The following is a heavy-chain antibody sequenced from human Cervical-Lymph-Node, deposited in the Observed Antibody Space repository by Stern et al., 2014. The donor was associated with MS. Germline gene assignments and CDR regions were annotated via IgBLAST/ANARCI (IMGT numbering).Heavy chain of an antibody. CDR2: INANTGNP. CDR1: GYTFTGYA. D-gene: IGHD3-16*01. CDR3: AKFGERVMDRVFDY. J-gene: IGHJ4*02. Sequence: QVQLVQSGSELKKPWASVKVSCKASGYTFTGYAMNWVRQAPGQGLEWVGWINANTGNPTYAQGFAGHFVFSLDTSGSTSYLQITSLKAEDTAVYYGAKFGERVMDRVFDYWGQGTLVTVSS. V-gene: IGHV7-4-1*02.